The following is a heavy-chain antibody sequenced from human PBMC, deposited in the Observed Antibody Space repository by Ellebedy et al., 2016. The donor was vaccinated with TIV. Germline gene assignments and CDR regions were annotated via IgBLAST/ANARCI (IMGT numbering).Heavy chain of an antibody. D-gene: IGHD6-19*01. Sequence: PGGSLRLSCAASGFTVSSNYMSRVRQAPGKRLEWVSVIYSGGSTYYADSVKGRFTISRDNSKNTLYLQMNSLRAEDTAVYYCARGGSGWLVPYPAIDYWGQGTLVTVSS. CDR2: IYSGGST. J-gene: IGHJ4*02. CDR3: ARGGSGWLVPYPAIDY. V-gene: IGHV3-66*01. CDR1: GFTVSSNY.